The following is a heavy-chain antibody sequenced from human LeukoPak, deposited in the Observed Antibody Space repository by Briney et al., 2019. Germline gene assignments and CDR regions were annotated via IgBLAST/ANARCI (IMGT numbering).Heavy chain of an antibody. V-gene: IGHV1-18*01. Sequence: GASVKVSCKASGYTFTSYGISWVRQAPGQGLEWMGWISAYNGNTNYAQKLQGRVTMTTDTSTSTAYMELRSLRSDDTAVYYCARCQVMADSSGYDYCYFDYWGQGTLVTVSS. CDR3: ARCQVMADSSGYDYCYFDY. CDR1: GYTFTSYG. J-gene: IGHJ4*02. CDR2: ISAYNGNT. D-gene: IGHD3-22*01.